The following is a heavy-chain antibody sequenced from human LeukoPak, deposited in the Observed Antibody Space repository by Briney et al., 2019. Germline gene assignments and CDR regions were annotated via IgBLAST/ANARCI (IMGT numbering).Heavy chain of an antibody. CDR3: ARLNYYDSSAGY. D-gene: IGHD3-22*01. CDR1: GGSISSYY. J-gene: IGHJ4*02. CDR2: IYYSGST. V-gene: IGHV4-59*08. Sequence: SETLSLTCTVSGGSISSYYWSWIRQPPGKGLEWIGYIYYSGSTNYNPSLKSRVTISVDTSKNQFSLKLSSVTAADTAVYYCARLNYYDSSAGYRGQGTLVTVSS.